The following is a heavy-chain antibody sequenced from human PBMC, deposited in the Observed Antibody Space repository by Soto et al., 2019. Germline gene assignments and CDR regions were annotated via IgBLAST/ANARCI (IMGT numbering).Heavy chain of an antibody. CDR2: IYYSGST. CDR3: ARQGFNLRFLEWLSWVDY. D-gene: IGHD3-3*01. V-gene: IGHV4-39*01. CDR1: GGSISSSSYY. J-gene: IGHJ4*02. Sequence: SETLSLTCTVSGGSISSSSYYWGWIRQPPGKGLEWIGSIYYSGSTYYNPSLKSRVTISVDTSKNQFSLKLSSVTAADTAVYYCARQGFNLRFLEWLSWVDYWGQGTLVTVSS.